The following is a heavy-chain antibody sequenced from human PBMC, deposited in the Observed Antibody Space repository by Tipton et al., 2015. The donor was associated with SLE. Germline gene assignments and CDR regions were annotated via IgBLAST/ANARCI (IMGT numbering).Heavy chain of an antibody. V-gene: IGHV3-9*01. J-gene: IGHJ1*01. CDR3: VKDFNDYKDF. Sequence: SLRLSCAASGFTFDDYAMHWVRQVPGKGLEWVSGITWNSADIGYADSVKGRSTISRDNAKNALYLQINSLKPEDTALYYCVKDFNDYKDFWGQGTLVTVSS. D-gene: IGHD4/OR15-4a*01. CDR1: GFTFDDYA. CDR2: ITWNSADI.